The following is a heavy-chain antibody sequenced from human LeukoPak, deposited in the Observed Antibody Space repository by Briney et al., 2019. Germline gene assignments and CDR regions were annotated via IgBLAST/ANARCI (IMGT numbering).Heavy chain of an antibody. CDR3: AREMATKKLHYFDY. J-gene: IGHJ4*02. V-gene: IGHV3-30*01. CDR2: ISYDGSNK. D-gene: IGHD5-24*01. Sequence: PGGSLRLSCAASGFTFSSYAMHWVRQAPGKGLEWVAVISYDGSNKYYADSVKGRFTISRDNSKNTLYLQMNSLRAEDTAVYYSAREMATKKLHYFDYWGQGTLVTVSS. CDR1: GFTFSSYA.